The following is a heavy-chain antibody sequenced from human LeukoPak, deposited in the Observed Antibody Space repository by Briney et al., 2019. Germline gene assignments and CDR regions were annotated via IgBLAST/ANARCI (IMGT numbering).Heavy chain of an antibody. CDR1: GFTFSDYY. J-gene: IGHJ4*02. D-gene: IGHD3-22*01. Sequence: PGGSLRLSCAASGFTFSDYYMRWIRQAPGKGLEWVSYISSSGSTIYYADSVKGRFTISRDNAKNSLYLQMNSLRAEDTAVYYCAGYDSSGYYSYYFDYWGQGTLVTVSS. V-gene: IGHV3-11*01. CDR2: ISSSGSTI. CDR3: AGYDSSGYYSYYFDY.